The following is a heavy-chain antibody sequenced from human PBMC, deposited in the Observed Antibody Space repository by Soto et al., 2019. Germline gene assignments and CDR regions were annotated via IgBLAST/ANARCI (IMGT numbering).Heavy chain of an antibody. CDR3: ATVPPRIVVVLAEFPT. J-gene: IGHJ4*02. D-gene: IGHD2-21*01. Sequence: QVELKQSGPGLVRPSGTLSLTCRVSGTSISSTYWWTWVRQSPGKGLEWIGEIYHNGITKYNPSLXRRVXLXLDKSNNQFSLKLTSVTAADTAVYYCATVPPRIVVVLAEFPTWGQGTLVTVSS. V-gene: IGHV4-4*02. CDR2: IYHNGIT. CDR1: GTSISSTYW.